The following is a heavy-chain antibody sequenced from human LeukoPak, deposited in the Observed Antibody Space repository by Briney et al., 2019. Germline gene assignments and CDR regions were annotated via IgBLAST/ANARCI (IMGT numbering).Heavy chain of an antibody. Sequence: ASVTVSCKASGYTFTSYDINWVRQATGQGLEWMGWINPNSGNTGYAQKFQGRVTITRNTSISTAYMELSSLRSEDTAVYYCARGLSEDIVVVPAAISSGEGIYYYYGMDVWGQGTTVTVSS. CDR1: GYTFTSYD. J-gene: IGHJ6*02. D-gene: IGHD2-2*01. CDR2: INPNSGNT. CDR3: ARGLSEDIVVVPAAISSGEGIYYYYGMDV. V-gene: IGHV1-8*01.